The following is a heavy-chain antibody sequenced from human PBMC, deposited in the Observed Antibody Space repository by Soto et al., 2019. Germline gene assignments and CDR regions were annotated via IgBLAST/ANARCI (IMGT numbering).Heavy chain of an antibody. CDR2: IGGYKGNT. Sequence: ASVKVSCKASGYTFTNYGVSWVRQAPGQGLEWMGWIGGYKGNTNYAQKLQGRVTLTTDTSTSTAYMELRSLRSDDTAVYYCARGITLPTPLDYWGQGTLVTVSS. J-gene: IGHJ4*02. V-gene: IGHV1-18*01. CDR3: ARGITLPTPLDY. CDR1: GYTFTNYG. D-gene: IGHD1-20*01.